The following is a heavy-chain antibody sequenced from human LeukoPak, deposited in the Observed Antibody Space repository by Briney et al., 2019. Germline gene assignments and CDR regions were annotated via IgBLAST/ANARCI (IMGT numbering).Heavy chain of an antibody. CDR3: ARGLPAGYSTPGY. CDR2: ISGSTIYT. V-gene: IGHV3-11*06. Sequence: GGSLRLSCAASGFTFSDYYINWIRQAPGKGLQWVSYISGSTIYTYYADSVRGRFTISRDNAKNSVYLQMNSLRAEDTAVYYCARGLPAGYSTPGYWGRGILVTVSS. J-gene: IGHJ4*02. D-gene: IGHD6-13*01. CDR1: GFTFSDYY.